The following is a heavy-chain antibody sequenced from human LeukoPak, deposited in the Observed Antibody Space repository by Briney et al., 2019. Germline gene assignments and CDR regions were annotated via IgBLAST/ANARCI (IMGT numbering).Heavy chain of an antibody. CDR1: GFTFSSYG. CDR2: ISYDGSNK. V-gene: IGHV3-30*18. CDR3: ANLAVAGGPFDY. Sequence: GWSLRLSCAASGFTFSSYGMHWVRQAPGKGLEWVAVISYDGSNKYYADSVKGRFTISRDNSKNTLYLQMNSLRAEDTAVYYCANLAVAGGPFDYWGQGTLVTVSS. J-gene: IGHJ4*02. D-gene: IGHD6-19*01.